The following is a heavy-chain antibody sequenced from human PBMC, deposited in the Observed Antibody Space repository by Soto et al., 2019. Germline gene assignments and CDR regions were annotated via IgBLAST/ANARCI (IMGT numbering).Heavy chain of an antibody. D-gene: IGHD6-19*01. J-gene: IGHJ4*02. CDR2: LSYEGSEE. Sequence: QVRLVESGGGVVQPGRSLRLSCAASGFNFGVFGMHWVRQAPGKGLEWLSVLSYEGSEEYYADSVRGRFTISRDNSKNTLFLQMDSLRDDDTGVYYCALTRRSSLLEVAGPGFEYWGQGTLVTVS. CDR3: ALTRRSSLLEVAGPGFEY. CDR1: GFNFGVFG. V-gene: IGHV3-30*03.